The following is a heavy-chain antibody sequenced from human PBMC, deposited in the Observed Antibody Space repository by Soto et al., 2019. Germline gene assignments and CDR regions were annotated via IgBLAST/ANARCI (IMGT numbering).Heavy chain of an antibody. D-gene: IGHD2-8*02. CDR3: ARVLIETGGFDY. J-gene: IGHJ4*02. V-gene: IGHV3-48*03. CDR2: ISSSGSTI. Sequence: GGSLRLSCAASGFTFSSYEMNWVRQAPGKGLEWVSYISSSGSTIYYADSVKGRFTISRDNAKNSLYLQMNSLRAEDTAVYYCARVLIETGGFDYWGQGTLVTVS. CDR1: GFTFSSYE.